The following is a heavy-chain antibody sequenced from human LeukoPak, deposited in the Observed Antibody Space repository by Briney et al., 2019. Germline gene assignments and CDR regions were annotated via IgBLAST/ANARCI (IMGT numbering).Heavy chain of an antibody. Sequence: SETLSLTCTVSGGSISSYYWSWIRQPAGKGLEWVGRIYTSGSTNYNPSLKSRVTMSVDTSKNQFSLKLSSVTAADTAVYYCARGAIVVVPAARRSYWYFDLWGRGTLVTVS. CDR1: GGSISSYY. J-gene: IGHJ2*01. CDR2: IYTSGST. CDR3: ARGAIVVVPAARRSYWYFDL. D-gene: IGHD2-2*01. V-gene: IGHV4-4*07.